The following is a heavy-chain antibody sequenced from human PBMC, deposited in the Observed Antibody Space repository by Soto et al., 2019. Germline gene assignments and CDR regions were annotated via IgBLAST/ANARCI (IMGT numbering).Heavy chain of an antibody. Sequence: PSETLSLTCAVYGGSFSGYYWSWIRQPPGKGLEWIGEINHSGSTNNNPSLKSRVTMSVDTSKNQFSLRLSSVTAADTGLYYCARFGGHTVTYDSWGQGTLVPVSS. CDR2: INHSGST. CDR1: GGSFSGYY. J-gene: IGHJ4*02. V-gene: IGHV4-34*01. CDR3: ARFGGHTVTYDS. D-gene: IGHD4-17*01.